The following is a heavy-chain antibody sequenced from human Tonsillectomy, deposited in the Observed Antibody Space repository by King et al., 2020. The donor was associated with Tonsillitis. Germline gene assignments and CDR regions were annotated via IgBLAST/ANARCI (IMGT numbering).Heavy chain of an antibody. D-gene: IGHD6-19*01. CDR3: VKDLLDTLAGVGDGVY. V-gene: IGHV3-64D*06. Sequence: DVQLVESGGGLVQPGGSLRLSCSASGFTFSSYAMHWVRQAPGKGLEYVSAISSIGGSTYYADSVKGRFTIPRDNSKNTLYLQMSSLRTDDTAVYYCVKDLLDTLAGVGDGVYWGQGTLVTVSS. CDR1: GFTFSSYA. J-gene: IGHJ4*02. CDR2: ISSIGGST.